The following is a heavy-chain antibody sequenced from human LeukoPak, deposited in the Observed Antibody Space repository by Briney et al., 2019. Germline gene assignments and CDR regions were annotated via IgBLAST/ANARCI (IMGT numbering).Heavy chain of an antibody. Sequence: SVTLSLTCTVSGGSISTTTYWWAWIRQPPGKGLECLGSIFYSGSTHYNPSLESRVTISVDTSKNQFSLRLSSVSAADTAVYYCARQYGLGTWYFDLWGRGTLVTVSS. CDR2: IFYSGST. CDR3: ARQYGLGTWYFDL. CDR1: GGSISTTTYW. D-gene: IGHD3-10*01. V-gene: IGHV4-39*01. J-gene: IGHJ2*01.